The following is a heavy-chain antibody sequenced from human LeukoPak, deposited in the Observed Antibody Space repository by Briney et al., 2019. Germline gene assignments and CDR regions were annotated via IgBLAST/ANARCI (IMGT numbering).Heavy chain of an antibody. J-gene: IGHJ6*03. CDR1: GFTLSSYN. CDR2: IRNSGNTI. Sequence: GGSLRLSCAVSGFTLSSYNMNWVRQAPGKGLEWVSYIRNSGNTIYYAGSVKGRFTISRDPAKNSLYLQMNSLRAEDTAVYYCARGVTGYYYYMDVWGKGTTVTISS. CDR3: ARGVTGYYYYMDV. V-gene: IGHV3-48*01. D-gene: IGHD5-18*01.